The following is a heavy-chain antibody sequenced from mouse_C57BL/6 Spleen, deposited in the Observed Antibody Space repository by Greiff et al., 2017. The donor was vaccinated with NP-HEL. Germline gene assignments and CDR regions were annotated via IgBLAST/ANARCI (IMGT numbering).Heavy chain of an antibody. CDR3: ASIYYYGSSQYYYAMDY. CDR2: IWTGGGT. J-gene: IGHJ4*01. D-gene: IGHD1-1*01. V-gene: IGHV2-9-1*01. CDR1: GFSLTSYA. Sequence: VQLQQSGPGLVAPSQSLSITCTVSGFSLTSYAISWVRQPPGKGLEWLGVIWTGGGTNYNSALKSRLSISKDNSKSQVFLKMNSLQTDDTARYYCASIYYYGSSQYYYAMDYWGQGTSVTVSS.